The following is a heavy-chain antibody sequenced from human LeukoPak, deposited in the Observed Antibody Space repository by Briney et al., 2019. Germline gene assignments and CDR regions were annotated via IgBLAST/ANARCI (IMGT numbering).Heavy chain of an antibody. Sequence: SETLSLTCTVSGGSISSYYWSWIRQPPGKGLEWIGSTSYSGSTYYNPSLKSRVTISIDTSKNQFSLKLSSVTAADTALYYCARRITGTTSDSFDYWGQGTLVTVSS. D-gene: IGHD1-20*01. CDR2: TSYSGST. CDR3: ARRITGTTSDSFDY. V-gene: IGHV4-39*01. J-gene: IGHJ4*02. CDR1: GGSISSYY.